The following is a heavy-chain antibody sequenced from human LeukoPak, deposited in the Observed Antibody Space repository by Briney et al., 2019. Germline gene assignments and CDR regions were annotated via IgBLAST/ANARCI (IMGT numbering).Heavy chain of an antibody. V-gene: IGHV4-4*07. Sequence: SETLSLTCTVFGDSIGTFYWSWIRQSAGKGREWIGRFYTSGSANYNASLKSRATMSVDTSKNQFFLKLISVTAADTAIYYCTRGYRGLPDFEYWGQGILVTVSS. CDR3: TRGYRGLPDFEY. D-gene: IGHD1-26*01. CDR2: FYTSGSA. CDR1: GDSIGTFY. J-gene: IGHJ4*02.